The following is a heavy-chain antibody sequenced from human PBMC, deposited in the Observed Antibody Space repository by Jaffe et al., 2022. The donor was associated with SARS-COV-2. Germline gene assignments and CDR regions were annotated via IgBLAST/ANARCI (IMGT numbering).Heavy chain of an antibody. D-gene: IGHD3-3*01. CDR3: ARDVSGVVDYYGMDV. V-gene: IGHV3-48*03. Sequence: EVQLVESGGGLVQPGGSLRLSCAASGFTFSSYEMNWVRQAPGKGLEWVSYISSSGSTIYYADSVKGRFTISRDNAKNSLYLQMNSLRAEDTAVYYCARDVSGVVDYYGMDVWGQGTTVTVSS. J-gene: IGHJ6*02. CDR2: ISSSGSTI. CDR1: GFTFSSYE.